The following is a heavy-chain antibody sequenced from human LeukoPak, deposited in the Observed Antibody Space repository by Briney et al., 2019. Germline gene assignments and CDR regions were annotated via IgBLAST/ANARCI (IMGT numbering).Heavy chain of an antibody. CDR2: ISSSSSYI. CDR3: ARGGVTAVAGSDY. V-gene: IGHV3-21*01. CDR1: GFTFSSYS. Sequence: GGSLRLSCAASGFTFSSYSMNWVRQAPGKGLEWVSSISSSSSYIYYADSVKGRFTISRDNVKNSLYLQMNSLRAEDTAVYYCARGGVTAVAGSDYWGQGTLVTVSS. J-gene: IGHJ4*02. D-gene: IGHD6-19*01.